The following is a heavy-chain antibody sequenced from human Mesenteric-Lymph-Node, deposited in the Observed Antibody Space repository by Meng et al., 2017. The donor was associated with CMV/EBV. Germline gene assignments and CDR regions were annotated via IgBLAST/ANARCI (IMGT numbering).Heavy chain of an antibody. V-gene: IGHV1-69*05. CDR1: VGTFSSFA. CDR3: ARGDTQFMNPDPIFGS. J-gene: IGHJ5*02. Sequence: VGTFSSFAFRWVRQAPGQGLEWMGGISPVFGTTHYAQKFQGRVTITTDESTSTAYMELSSLRYEDTAVYFCARGDTQFMNPDPIFGSWGQGTLVTVSS. D-gene: IGHD3-3*01. CDR2: ISPVFGTT.